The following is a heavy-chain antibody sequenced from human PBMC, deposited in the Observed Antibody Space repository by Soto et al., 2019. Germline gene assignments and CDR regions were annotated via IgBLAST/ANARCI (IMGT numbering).Heavy chain of an antibody. V-gene: IGHV3-30*18. CDR1: GFTFSSYG. CDR2: ISYDGSNK. CDR3: AKETYSGPLDY. J-gene: IGHJ4*02. D-gene: IGHD2-15*01. Sequence: QVQLVESGGGVVQPGRSLRLSCAASGFTFSSYGMHWVRQAPGKGLEWVAVISYDGSNKYYADSVKGRFTISRDNSTNTVYLQLNSLRAEDTAVYYCAKETYSGPLDYWGQGTLVTVSS.